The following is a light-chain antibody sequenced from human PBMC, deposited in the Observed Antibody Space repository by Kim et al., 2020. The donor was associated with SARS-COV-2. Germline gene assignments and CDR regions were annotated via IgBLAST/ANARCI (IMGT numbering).Light chain of an antibody. V-gene: IGLV2-14*01. CDR2: GVT. J-gene: IGLJ1*01. CDR3: SSYTFNTKGV. CDR1: RNDGGGYNF. Sequence: HSALTQPAYVSGSLGQSITISCTGPRNDGGGYNFVFWYQLKPGKAPKLIIYGVTKRPSGVSSRFSGSKSGNTASLTISGLLPEDEADYYCSSYTFNTKGVFGTGTKVNVL.